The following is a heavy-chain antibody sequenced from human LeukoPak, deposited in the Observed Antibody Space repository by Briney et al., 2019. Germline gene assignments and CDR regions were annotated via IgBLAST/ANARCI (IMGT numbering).Heavy chain of an antibody. CDR2: IYYSGST. V-gene: IGHV4-59*01. D-gene: IGHD3-22*01. CDR1: GGSISSYY. Sequence: SETLSLTCTVSGGSISSYYWSWIRQPPGKGLEWIGYIYYSGSTNYNPSLKSRVTISVDTSKNQFSLKLSSVTAADTAVYYCAREVVYYDSSGYAFDIWGQGTMVTVSS. CDR3: AREVVYYDSSGYAFDI. J-gene: IGHJ3*02.